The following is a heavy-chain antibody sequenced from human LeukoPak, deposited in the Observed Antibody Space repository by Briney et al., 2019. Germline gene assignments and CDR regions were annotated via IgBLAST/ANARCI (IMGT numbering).Heavy chain of an antibody. J-gene: IGHJ4*02. CDR1: GFTFSNFG. Sequence: PGGSLRLSCAASGFTFSNFGMHWVRQAPGKGLEGVAVISYDGSNRYYADSVKGRFTISRDNSKNTLYLQMNSLRAEDTAVYYCAKDQQTYYYDSSGFYPGDSWGQGTLVTVSS. V-gene: IGHV3-30*18. CDR2: ISYDGSNR. D-gene: IGHD3-22*01. CDR3: AKDQQTYYYDSSGFYPGDS.